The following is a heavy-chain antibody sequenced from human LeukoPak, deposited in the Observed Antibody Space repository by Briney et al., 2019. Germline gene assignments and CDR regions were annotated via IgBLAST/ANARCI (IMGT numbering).Heavy chain of an antibody. CDR3: ARGTYDYGDYEVAYWYFDL. Sequence: SETLSLTCTVSGGSISSYYWSWIRQPPGKGLEWIGYIYYSGSTNYNPSLKSRVTISVDTSKNQFSLKLSSVTAADTAVYYCARGTYDYGDYEVAYWYFDLWGRGTLVTVSS. J-gene: IGHJ2*01. CDR2: IYYSGST. V-gene: IGHV4-59*01. D-gene: IGHD4-17*01. CDR1: GGSISSYY.